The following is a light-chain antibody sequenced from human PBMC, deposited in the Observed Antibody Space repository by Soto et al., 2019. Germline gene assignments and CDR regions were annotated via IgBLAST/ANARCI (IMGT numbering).Light chain of an antibody. J-gene: IGKJ1*01. CDR3: QQDGSSPQT. CDR1: QSFRGL. CDR2: DAY. V-gene: IGKV3-11*01. Sequence: VVKQPPATRSFSPVERATLSCMASQSFRGLLAWYQQKPGQAPRLLIYDAYNRATGIPPRFSGSGSGTDFTLTISRLEPEDFAVYYCQQDGSSPQTFGQGTKVDIK.